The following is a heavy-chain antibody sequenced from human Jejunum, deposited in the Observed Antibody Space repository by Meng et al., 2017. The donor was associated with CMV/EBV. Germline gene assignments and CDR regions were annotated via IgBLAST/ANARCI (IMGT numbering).Heavy chain of an antibody. Sequence: SGSTFTAYYIYWVRQAPGQGLEWMGWINPNSGGTDYAQKFKGKVTMTRDTSISTAYMELSSLRSDDTAFYYCARILSLTASWFDPWGQGTLVTVSS. CDR3: ARILSLTASWFDP. CDR2: INPNSGGT. CDR1: GSTFTAYY. J-gene: IGHJ5*02. V-gene: IGHV1-2*02. D-gene: IGHD1-20*01.